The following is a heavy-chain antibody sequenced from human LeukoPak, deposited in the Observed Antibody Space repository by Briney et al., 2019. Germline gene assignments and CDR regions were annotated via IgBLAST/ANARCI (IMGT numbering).Heavy chain of an antibody. CDR2: ISSSSSYI. Sequence: GGSLRLSCAASGFTFSSYSMNWVRQAPGKGLEWVSSISSSSSYIYYADSVKGRFTISRDNAKNSLYLQMNSLRAEDTAVYYCARDLADFWSPKSYDYFDYWGQGTRVTVSS. D-gene: IGHD3-3*01. V-gene: IGHV3-21*01. CDR3: ARDLADFWSPKSYDYFDY. CDR1: GFTFSSYS. J-gene: IGHJ4*02.